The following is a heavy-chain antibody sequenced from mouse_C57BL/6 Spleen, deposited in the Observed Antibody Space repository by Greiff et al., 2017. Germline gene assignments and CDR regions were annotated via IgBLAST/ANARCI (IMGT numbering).Heavy chain of an antibody. J-gene: IGHJ4*01. CDR2: IYPSDSET. V-gene: IGHV1-61*01. CDR1: GYTFTSYW. Sequence: QVQLQQPGAELVRPGSSVKLSCKASGYTFTSYWMDWVKQRPGQGLEWIGNIYPSDSETHYNQKFKDKATLTVDKSSSTAYMQLSSLTSEDSAVYDCARRGNYKYYYAMDYWGQGTSVTVSS. CDR3: ARRGNYKYYYAMDY. D-gene: IGHD2-1*01.